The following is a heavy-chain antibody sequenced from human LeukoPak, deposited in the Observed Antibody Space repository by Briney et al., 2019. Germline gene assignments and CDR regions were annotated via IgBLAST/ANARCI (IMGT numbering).Heavy chain of an antibody. J-gene: IGHJ4*02. Sequence: ASVKVSCKASGYTFTNYGVSWVRQAPGQGLEWMGWISAYNGNTNYAQKLQGRVTMTTDTSTGTAYMELRSLRSDDTAVYYCARNYYGSGKIYYFDYWGRGTLVTVSS. V-gene: IGHV1-18*01. CDR1: GYTFTNYG. D-gene: IGHD3-10*01. CDR2: ISAYNGNT. CDR3: ARNYYGSGKIYYFDY.